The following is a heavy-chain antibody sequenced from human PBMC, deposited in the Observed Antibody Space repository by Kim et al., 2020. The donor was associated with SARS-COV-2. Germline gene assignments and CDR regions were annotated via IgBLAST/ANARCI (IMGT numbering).Heavy chain of an antibody. D-gene: IGHD6-19*01. CDR3: ARDGEQWLRFGYYYYGMDV. CDR1: GYTFTSYG. J-gene: IGHJ6*02. CDR2: ISAYNGNT. V-gene: IGHV1-18*01. Sequence: ASVKVSCKASGYTFTSYGISWVRQAPGQGLEWMGWISAYNGNTNYAQKLQGRVTMTTDTSTSTAYMELRSLRSDDTAVYYCARDGEQWLRFGYYYYGMDVWGQGTTVTVSS.